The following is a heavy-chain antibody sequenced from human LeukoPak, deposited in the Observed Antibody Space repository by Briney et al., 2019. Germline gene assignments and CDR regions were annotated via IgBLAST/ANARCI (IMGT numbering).Heavy chain of an antibody. Sequence: ASVKVSCKASGYTFTGYYMHWVRQAPGQGLEWMGWINPNSGGTNYAQKFQGRVTMTRDTSISTAYMELSRLRSDDTAVYYWAREMRTSTMIVVVRDPSDVRYFDYWGQGTLVTVSS. D-gene: IGHD3-22*01. V-gene: IGHV1-2*02. CDR1: GYTFTGYY. J-gene: IGHJ4*02. CDR3: AREMRTSTMIVVVRDPSDVRYFDY. CDR2: INPNSGGT.